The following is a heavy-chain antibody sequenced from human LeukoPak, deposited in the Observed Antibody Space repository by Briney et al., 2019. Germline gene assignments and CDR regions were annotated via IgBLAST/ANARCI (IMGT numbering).Heavy chain of an antibody. CDR3: ARTYGDEYYFDY. J-gene: IGHJ4*02. Sequence: VASVKVSCKASGYTFTSYGISWVRQAPGQGLEWMGWISAYNGNTNYAQKLQGRVTMTTDTSTSTAYMELSSLRSEDTAVYYCARTYGDEYYFDYWGQGTLVTVSS. D-gene: IGHD4-17*01. CDR2: ISAYNGNT. V-gene: IGHV1-18*01. CDR1: GYTFTSYG.